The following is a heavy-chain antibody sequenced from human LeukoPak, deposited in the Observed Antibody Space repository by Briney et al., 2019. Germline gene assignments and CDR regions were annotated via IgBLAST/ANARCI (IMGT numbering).Heavy chain of an antibody. CDR2: ISSSTTII. V-gene: IGHV3-48*02. J-gene: IGHJ4*02. D-gene: IGHD6-19*01. CDR1: GFTFSRYW. Sequence: GGSLRLSCAASGFTFSRYWMTWVRQAPGKGLEWISYISSSTTIIYYADSVKGRFTISRDNAQNSLYLQMNSLRDEDTAVYYCARALGSSGWYFGHWGQGTLVTVSS. CDR3: ARALGSSGWYFGH.